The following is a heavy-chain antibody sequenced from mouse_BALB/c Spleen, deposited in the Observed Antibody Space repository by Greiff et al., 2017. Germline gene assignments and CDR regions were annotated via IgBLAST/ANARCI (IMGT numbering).Heavy chain of an antibody. J-gene: IGHJ3*01. CDR1: GFTFSSFG. V-gene: IGHV5-17*02. Sequence: EVQLMESGGGLVQPGGSRKLSCAASGFTFSSFGMHWVRQAPEKGLEWVAYISSGSSTIYYADTVKGRFTIARDNPKNTLFLQMTSLRSEDTAMYYCARSPGGSSYGWFADWGQGTLVTVSA. D-gene: IGHD1-1*01. CDR3: ARSPGGSSYGWFAD. CDR2: ISSGSSTI.